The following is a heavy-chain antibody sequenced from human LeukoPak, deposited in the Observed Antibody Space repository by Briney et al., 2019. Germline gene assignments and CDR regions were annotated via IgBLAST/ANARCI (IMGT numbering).Heavy chain of an antibody. CDR1: GGSISSYY. CDR2: IYYSGNT. V-gene: IGHV4-59*12. Sequence: PSETLSLTCTVSGGSISSYYWSWIRQPPGKGLEWIGSIYYSGNTYYNASLKSQVSISIDTSKDQFSLRLTSVTAADTAVYYCARARSITIFGVVIPYYFDYWGQGTLVTVSS. D-gene: IGHD3-3*01. J-gene: IGHJ4*02. CDR3: ARARSITIFGVVIPYYFDY.